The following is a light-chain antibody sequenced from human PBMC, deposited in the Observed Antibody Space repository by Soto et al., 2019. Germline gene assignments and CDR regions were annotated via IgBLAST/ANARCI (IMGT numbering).Light chain of an antibody. CDR2: EVS. CDR1: SSDVGSHNL. V-gene: IGLV2-23*02. J-gene: IGLJ1*01. Sequence: QSVLTQPASVSGSPGQSITISCTGTSSDVGSHNLVFWYQQHPGKAPKLMIYEVSKRPSGVSNRFSGSKSGNTASLTISGLQAEDEADYYCCSYAGSSTVYVFGTGTKLTVL. CDR3: CSYAGSSTVYV.